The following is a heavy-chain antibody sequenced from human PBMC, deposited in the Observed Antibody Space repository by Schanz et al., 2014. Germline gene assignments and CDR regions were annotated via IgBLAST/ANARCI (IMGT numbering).Heavy chain of an antibody. J-gene: IGHJ4*02. Sequence: QVQLVQSGVEVKKPGASVKVSCKASGYTFTTYGISWVRQAPGQGLEWMGWISTYHDNTNYAQKLQGRVTMSTDTSTGTAYMELRSLRSDDTAVYYCARGRVLGSYYEYWGQGTLVTVSS. D-gene: IGHD3-16*01. V-gene: IGHV1-18*04. CDR1: GYTFTTYG. CDR2: ISTYHDNT. CDR3: ARGRVLGSYYEY.